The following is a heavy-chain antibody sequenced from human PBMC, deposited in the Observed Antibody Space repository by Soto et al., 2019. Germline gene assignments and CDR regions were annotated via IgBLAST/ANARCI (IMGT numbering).Heavy chain of an antibody. CDR1: GFTFVDYA. V-gene: IGHV3-49*03. Sequence: GGSLRLSCTASGFTFVDYAMSWIRQPPGKGLEWVGFIRSKADGEATEFAASVKGRFSISRDDSKTSVYLQMNSLKAEDTGVYYCVRGKRGYCYGGRCYGAHWGQGTLVT. CDR3: VRGKRGYCYGGRCYGAH. D-gene: IGHD2-15*01. J-gene: IGHJ4*02. CDR2: IRSKADGEAT.